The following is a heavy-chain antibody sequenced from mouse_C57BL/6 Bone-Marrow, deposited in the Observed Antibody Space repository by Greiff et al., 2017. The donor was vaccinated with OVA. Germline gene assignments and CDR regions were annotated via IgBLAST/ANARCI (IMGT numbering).Heavy chain of an antibody. J-gene: IGHJ2*01. Sequence: VKLMESGAELVRPGASVKLSCKASGYTFTDYYINWVKQRPGQGLEWIARIYPGSGNTYYNEKFKGKATLTAEKSSSTAYMQLSSLTSEDSAVYFCARWGYPGELLYWGQGTTLTVSS. CDR1: GYTFTDYY. CDR2: IYPGSGNT. D-gene: IGHD3-1*01. V-gene: IGHV1-76*01. CDR3: ARWGYPGELLY.